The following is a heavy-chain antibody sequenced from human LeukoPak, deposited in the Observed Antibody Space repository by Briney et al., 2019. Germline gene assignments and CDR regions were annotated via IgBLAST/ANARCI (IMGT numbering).Heavy chain of an antibody. J-gene: IGHJ5*02. CDR3: ASGTSYGT. V-gene: IGHV3-21*01. CDR2: ISSGSRYI. CDR1: GFTFSSYN. D-gene: IGHD1-1*01. Sequence: GGSLRLSCTASGFTFSSYNMNWVRQAPGKGLEWVSSISSGSRYINYADSVEGRFTISRDNAKNSLYLQMNSLRAEDTAVYYCASGTSYGTWGQGTLVTVSS.